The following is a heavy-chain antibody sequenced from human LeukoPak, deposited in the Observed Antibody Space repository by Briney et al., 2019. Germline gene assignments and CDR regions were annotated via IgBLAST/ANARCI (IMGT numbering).Heavy chain of an antibody. CDR1: GFSFSYYA. D-gene: IGHD3-10*01. CDR2: ISGSAVRT. J-gene: IGHJ4*02. Sequence: PGGSLRLSCAASGFSFSYYAMSWVRQAPGKGLEWVSAISGSAVRTFYTDSVKGRFTISRDNSKNTLNLQKNSLRAEDTAVYYCAKEVRDYGSGIYYFDYWGQGILVTVSS. V-gene: IGHV3-23*01. CDR3: AKEVRDYGSGIYYFDY.